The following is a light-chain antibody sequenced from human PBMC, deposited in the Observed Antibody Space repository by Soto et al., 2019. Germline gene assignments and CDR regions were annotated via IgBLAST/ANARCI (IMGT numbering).Light chain of an antibody. CDR3: QQYKSYLYT. J-gene: IGKJ2*01. CDR1: QSISGW. CDR2: KAS. V-gene: IGKV1-5*03. Sequence: DIQMTQSPSTLSASVGDRVTISCRASQSISGWLAWYQQKPGRAPNLLIYKASSLESGVPSRFSGSGSGTEFTLTISSLQPDDFATYYCQQYKSYLYTFGQGTKLEIK.